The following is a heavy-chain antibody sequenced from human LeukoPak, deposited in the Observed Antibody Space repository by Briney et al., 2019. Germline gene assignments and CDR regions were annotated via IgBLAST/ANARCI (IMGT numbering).Heavy chain of an antibody. CDR3: ARDRPDSGWVPLRYYGMDV. J-gene: IGHJ6*02. CDR2: INSDGSKT. V-gene: IGHV3-74*01. D-gene: IGHD6-19*01. Sequence: PGGSLRLSCAASGFTFSSYWMHWVRQAPGKGLVWVSRINSDGSKTSYADSVKGRFTISRDNAKNTLYLQMNCLRVEDTAVYYCARDRPDSGWVPLRYYGMDVWGQGTTVTVSS. CDR1: GFTFSSYW.